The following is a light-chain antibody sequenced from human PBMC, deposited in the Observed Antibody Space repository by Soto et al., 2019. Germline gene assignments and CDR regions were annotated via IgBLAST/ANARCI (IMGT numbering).Light chain of an antibody. J-gene: IGKJ3*01. CDR2: DPS. V-gene: IGKV3-11*01. CDR3: HQRSDWPFR. Sequence: EIVLTQSPATLSLSPGERATLSCRASESISSYIAWYQQKPGQAPRLLIYDPSKRATGVPASFSGSEFGTDCPVTIRSVEPEHFAVYYCHQRSDWPFRVGLGTRVD. CDR1: ESISSY.